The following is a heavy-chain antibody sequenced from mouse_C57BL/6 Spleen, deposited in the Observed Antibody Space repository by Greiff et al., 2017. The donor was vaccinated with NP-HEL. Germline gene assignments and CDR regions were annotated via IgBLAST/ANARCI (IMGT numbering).Heavy chain of an antibody. CDR2: IQPNSGST. J-gene: IGHJ1*03. D-gene: IGHD2-5*01. CDR1: GYTFTSYW. CDR3: ARPPYSNYGYFDV. Sequence: QVQLQQPGAELVKPGASVKLSCKASGYTFTSYWMHWVKQRPGQGLEWIGMIQPNSGSTNYNEKFKSKATLTVDKSSSTAYMQLSSLTSEDSAIYYCARPPYSNYGYFDVGGTGTTVTVSS. V-gene: IGHV1-64*01.